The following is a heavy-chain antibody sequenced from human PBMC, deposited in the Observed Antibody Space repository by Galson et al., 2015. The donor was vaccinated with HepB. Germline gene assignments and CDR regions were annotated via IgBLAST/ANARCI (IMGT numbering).Heavy chain of an antibody. V-gene: IGHV3-15*01. J-gene: IGHJ4*02. CDR1: GFTFSNAW. Sequence: SLRLSCAASGFTFSNAWMSWVRQAPGKGLEWVGRIKSKTDGGTTDYAAPVKGRFTISRDDSKNTLYLQMNSLRAEDTAVYYCARPLDYGDYFENYYFDYWGQGTLVTVSS. CDR3: ARPLDYGDYFENYYFDY. CDR2: IKSKTDGGTT. D-gene: IGHD4-17*01.